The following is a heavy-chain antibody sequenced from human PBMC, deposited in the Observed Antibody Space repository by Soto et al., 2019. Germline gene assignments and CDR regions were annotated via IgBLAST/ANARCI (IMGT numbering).Heavy chain of an antibody. CDR3: TTGGLGT. CDR2: IKSETNGGTT. Sequence: EVQLVESGGGLVKPGGSLSLSCAASGFTFRNAWMSWVRQAPGKGLEWVGRIKSETNGGTTDYTAPVKGRFTISRDDSRNTLYLQMNSLKTEDTAVYYCTTGGLGTWCQGTMVSVSS. V-gene: IGHV3-15*01. D-gene: IGHD1-1*01. CDR1: GFTFRNAW. J-gene: IGHJ3*01.